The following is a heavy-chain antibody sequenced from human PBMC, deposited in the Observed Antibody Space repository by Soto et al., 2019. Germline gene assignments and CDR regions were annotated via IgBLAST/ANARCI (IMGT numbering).Heavy chain of an antibody. V-gene: IGHV3-30*18. CDR2: ISYDGSNK. D-gene: IGHD2-2*01. Sequence: GGFLRLSCAASGFTFSSYGMHWVRQAPGKGLEWVAVISYDGSNKYYADSVKGRFTISRDNSKNTLYLQMNSLRAEDTAVYYCAKSPLCSSTSCYAEYYFDYWGQGTLVTVSS. CDR1: GFTFSSYG. CDR3: AKSPLCSSTSCYAEYYFDY. J-gene: IGHJ4*02.